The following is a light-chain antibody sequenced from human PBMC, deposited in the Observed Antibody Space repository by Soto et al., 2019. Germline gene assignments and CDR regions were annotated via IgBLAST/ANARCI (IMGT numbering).Light chain of an antibody. CDR1: QSINSW. CDR3: QQYEIYPFT. CDR2: KAS. J-gene: IGKJ5*01. V-gene: IGKV1-5*03. Sequence: DIKMTQSPSTLSASVGDRVTITCRASQSINSWLAWYQQKPGKAPKLLIYKASSLESGVPSRFSGSGSGTEFTLTISSLQPDDFAAYYCQQYEIYPFTFGQGTRLEIK.